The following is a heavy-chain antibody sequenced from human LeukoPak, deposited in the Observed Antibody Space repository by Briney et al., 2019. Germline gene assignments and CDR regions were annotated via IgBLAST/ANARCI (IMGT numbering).Heavy chain of an antibody. Sequence: GGSLRLSCAASGFTFSSYWMHWVRQAPGKGLVWVSHINNDGSSTSYADSVKGRFTISRNNAKNTLYLQMNSLRTEDTAVYYCACYGIAPPYWGQGTLVTVSS. CDR1: GFTFSSYW. CDR2: INNDGSST. J-gene: IGHJ4*02. CDR3: ACYGIAPPY. D-gene: IGHD2-15*01. V-gene: IGHV3-74*01.